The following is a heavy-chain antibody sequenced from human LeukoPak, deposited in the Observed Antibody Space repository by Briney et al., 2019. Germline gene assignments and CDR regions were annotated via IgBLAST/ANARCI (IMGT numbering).Heavy chain of an antibody. D-gene: IGHD4-11*01. CDR1: GSTFSSYA. Sequence: QPGGSLRLSCAASGSTFSSYAMNWVRQAPGKGLECVSGISGSGGNTNFADSVKGRFTISRDNSNNTLYLQMNSLRAEDTAVYYCAKDLQRTTITSTSFDYWGQGTLVTVSS. J-gene: IGHJ4*02. CDR3: AKDLQRTTITSTSFDY. V-gene: IGHV3-23*01. CDR2: ISGSGGNT.